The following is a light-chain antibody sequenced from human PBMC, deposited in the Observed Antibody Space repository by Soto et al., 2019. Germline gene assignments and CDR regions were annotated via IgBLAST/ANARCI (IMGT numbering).Light chain of an antibody. CDR2: SNN. Sequence: QSVLTQPPSASGTPGRRVTSSCSGSRSNLGSNTVYWYQQLPGSAPKLLIYSNNQRPSGVPDRFSGSKSGTSASLAISGLLSEDEADSYCAAWDDRLNGFYVFVTGTKLTVL. V-gene: IGLV1-44*01. CDR1: RSNLGSNT. CDR3: AAWDDRLNGFYV. J-gene: IGLJ1*01.